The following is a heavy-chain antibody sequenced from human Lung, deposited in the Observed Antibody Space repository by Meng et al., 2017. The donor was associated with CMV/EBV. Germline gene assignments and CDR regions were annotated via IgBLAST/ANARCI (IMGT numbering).Heavy chain of an antibody. Sequence: WGSLRLXCAASGFTFSSYAMHWVRQAPGKGLEWVAVISYDGSNKYYADSVKGRFTISRDNSKNKLYLQMNSLRAEDTAVYYCARPQNPNGHTNSWYWFDPWGQGNXV. CDR2: ISYDGSNK. V-gene: IGHV3-30-3*01. J-gene: IGHJ5*02. CDR3: ARPQNPNGHTNSWYWFDP. CDR1: GFTFSSYA. D-gene: IGHD6-13*01.